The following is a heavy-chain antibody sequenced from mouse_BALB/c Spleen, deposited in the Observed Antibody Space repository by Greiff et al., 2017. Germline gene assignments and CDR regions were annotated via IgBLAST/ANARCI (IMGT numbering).Heavy chain of an antibody. J-gene: IGHJ3*01. Sequence: VKLQESGAELARPGASVKMSCKASGYTFTSYTMHWVKQRPGQGLEWIGYINPSSGYTNYNQKFKDKATLTADKSSSTAYMQLSSLTSEDSAVYYCARPLGIYGGFAYWGQGTLVTVSA. V-gene: IGHV1-4*01. CDR1: GYTFTSYT. CDR3: ARPLGIYGGFAY. CDR2: INPSSGYT. D-gene: IGHD1-1*02.